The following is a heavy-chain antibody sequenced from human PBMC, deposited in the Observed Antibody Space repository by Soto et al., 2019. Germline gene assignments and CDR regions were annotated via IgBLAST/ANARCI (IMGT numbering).Heavy chain of an antibody. V-gene: IGHV1-69*01. Sequence: QVQLVQSGAEVKKPGSSVKVSCKASGGTFSSYAISWVRQAPGQGLEWMGGIIPIFGTANYAQKFQGRVTINADESTSTAYMELSSLRSEDTAVYYCARARRNVVVVAAEQGYYYGMDVWGQGTTVTVSS. CDR2: IIPIFGTA. CDR3: ARARRNVVVVAAEQGYYYGMDV. J-gene: IGHJ6*02. CDR1: GGTFSSYA. D-gene: IGHD2-15*01.